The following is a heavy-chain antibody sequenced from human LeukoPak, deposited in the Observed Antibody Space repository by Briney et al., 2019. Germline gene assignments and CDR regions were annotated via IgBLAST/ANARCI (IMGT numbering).Heavy chain of an antibody. J-gene: IGHJ6*03. CDR2: IYYSGST. Sequence: SETLSLTCTVSGGSISSSSYYWGWIRQPPGKGLEWIGSIYYSGSTYYNPSLKSRVTISVDTSKNQFSLKLSSVTAADTAVYYCARGIAAAEIYYYYYYMDVWGKGTTVTISS. D-gene: IGHD6-13*01. V-gene: IGHV4-39*01. CDR3: ARGIAAAEIYYYYYYMDV. CDR1: GGSISSSSYY.